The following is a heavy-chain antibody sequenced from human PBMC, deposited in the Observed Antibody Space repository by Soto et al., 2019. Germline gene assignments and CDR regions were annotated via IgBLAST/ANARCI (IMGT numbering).Heavy chain of an antibody. V-gene: IGHV1-18*01. D-gene: IGHD5-12*01. Sequence: QVQLVQSGAEVKKPGASVKVSCKASGYTFTSYGISWVRQAPGQGLEWMGWISAYNGNTNYAQKLQGRVTMTTDTLPSIDYMDVSGVTSVDTAVYYSARYKGYVADYWGQVTLVTVAA. CDR2: ISAYNGNT. J-gene: IGHJ4*02. CDR3: ARYKGYVADY. CDR1: GYTFTSYG.